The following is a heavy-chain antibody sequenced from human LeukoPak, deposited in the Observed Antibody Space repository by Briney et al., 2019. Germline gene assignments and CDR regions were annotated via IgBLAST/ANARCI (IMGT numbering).Heavy chain of an antibody. J-gene: IGHJ4*02. D-gene: IGHD1-14*01. CDR2: ITNDGSST. CDR3: ATQQGGNPAY. Sequence: GGSLRLSCAASGLTFSSHWMHWVRQAPGKGLVWVSRITNDGSSTTYADSVKGRFTISRDNAKNMLYLQVNSLRAEDTAVYYFATQQGGNPAYWGQGTLVAVSS. V-gene: IGHV3-74*01. CDR1: GLTFSSHW.